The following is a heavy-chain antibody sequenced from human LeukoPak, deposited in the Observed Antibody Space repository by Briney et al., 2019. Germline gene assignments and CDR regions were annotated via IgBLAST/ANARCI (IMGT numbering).Heavy chain of an antibody. CDR3: ARGSYTGFDLYFDS. V-gene: IGHV3-48*03. Sequence: GGSLRLSCAASGFRFSSQEMAWVRQAPGKGLEWVSYMSKDGRTIYYADSVNGRFTISRDNTRNSLFLQLNSLRADDTGFYYCARGSYTGFDLYFDSWGQGTLVTISS. CDR2: MSKDGRTI. D-gene: IGHD5-12*01. J-gene: IGHJ4*02. CDR1: GFRFSSQE.